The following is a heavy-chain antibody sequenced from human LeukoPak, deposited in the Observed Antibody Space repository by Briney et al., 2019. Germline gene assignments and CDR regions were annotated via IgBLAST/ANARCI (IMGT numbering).Heavy chain of an antibody. CDR1: GGSISSSSYY. J-gene: IGHJ5*02. Sequence: SETLSLTCTVSGGSISSSSYYWGWIRQPPGKGLEWIGSIYYSGSTYYNPSLKSRVTISVDTSKNQFSLKLSSVPAADTPVYYCARHFSSSWAKVLNWFDPWGEGTLVTVSS. V-gene: IGHV4-39*01. CDR3: ARHFSSSWAKVLNWFDP. D-gene: IGHD6-13*01. CDR2: IYYSGST.